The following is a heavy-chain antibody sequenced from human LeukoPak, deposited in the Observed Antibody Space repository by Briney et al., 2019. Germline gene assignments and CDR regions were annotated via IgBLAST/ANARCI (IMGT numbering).Heavy chain of an antibody. CDR3: ARDHCTNGVCYSDY. Sequence: GGSLRLSCAASVFTFSSYWMHWVRQAPGKGLVWVSRIISDGSSTSYADSVKGRFTISRDNAKKTLHLQMNSLRAEDTAVYYCARDHCTNGVCYSDYWGQGTLVTVST. CDR2: IISDGSST. D-gene: IGHD2-8*01. CDR1: VFTFSSYW. J-gene: IGHJ4*02. V-gene: IGHV3-74*01.